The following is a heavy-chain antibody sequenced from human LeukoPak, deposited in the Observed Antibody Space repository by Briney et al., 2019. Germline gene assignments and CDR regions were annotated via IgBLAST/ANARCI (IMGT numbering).Heavy chain of an antibody. CDR2: ISPSGGST. V-gene: IGHV1-46*01. CDR1: GYTFTSNY. D-gene: IGHD6-19*01. CDR3: ARDLGTITVAGIGVFDI. J-gene: IGHJ3*02. Sequence: ASVKVSCKAFGYTFTSNYMHWVRQAPGQGPEWMGVISPSGGSTTYAQKFQGRVTMTRDMSTSTVYMELSSLRSEDTAVYYCARDLGTITVAGIGVFDIWGQGTMVTVSS.